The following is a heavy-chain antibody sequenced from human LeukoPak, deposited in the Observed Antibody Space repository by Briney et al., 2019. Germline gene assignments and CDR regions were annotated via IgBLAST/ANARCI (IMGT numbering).Heavy chain of an antibody. CDR1: GGPISSYY. J-gene: IGHJ6*03. CDR2: IFYRGTT. V-gene: IGHV4-59*01. Sequence: PSETLSLTCIVSGGPISSYYWSWIRQTPGKGLEWIWDIFYRGTTNYNPSLKSRVTMSVDTTNNQFSLKLSSVTAADTAIYYCARTGDGYNYYNYYYMDVWGKGTTVTVSS. CDR3: ARTGDGYNYYNYYYMDV. D-gene: IGHD5-24*01.